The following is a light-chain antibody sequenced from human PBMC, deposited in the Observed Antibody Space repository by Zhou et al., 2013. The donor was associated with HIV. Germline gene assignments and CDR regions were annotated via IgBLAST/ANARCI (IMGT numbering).Light chain of an antibody. J-gene: IGKJ1*01. V-gene: IGKV3-20*01. Sequence: EIVLTQSPGTLSLSPGESATLSCRASQSISGSYLAWYHQKPGQAPRFLIYGASSRATGIPDRFSGSGSGTDFTLTISRLEPEDFAVYYCQQYGSSPQTFGQGTKVEIK. CDR3: QQYGSSPQT. CDR2: GAS. CDR1: QSISGSY.